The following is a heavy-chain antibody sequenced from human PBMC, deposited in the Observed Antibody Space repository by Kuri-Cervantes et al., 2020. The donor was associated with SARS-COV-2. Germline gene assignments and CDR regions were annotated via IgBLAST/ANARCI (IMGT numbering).Heavy chain of an antibody. CDR1: RFTFRSYG. V-gene: IGHV3-30*03. D-gene: IGHD6-19*01. CDR3: AAERYEWLAYAYYFDL. J-gene: IGHJ4*02. CDR2: ISYDETYK. Sequence: GESLKISCAASRFTFRSYGMHWVRQAPGKGLEWVALISYDETYKYYADSVEGRFTISRDNSENTLYLQMNSLRAEDTAMYYCAAERYEWLAYAYYFDLWGQGTLVTVSS.